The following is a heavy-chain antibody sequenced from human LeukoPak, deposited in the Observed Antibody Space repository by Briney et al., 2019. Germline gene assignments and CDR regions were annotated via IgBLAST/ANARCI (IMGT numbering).Heavy chain of an antibody. V-gene: IGHV4-30-4*01. CDR1: GGSISSGDCY. D-gene: IGHD3-3*01. CDR2: IYYSGST. CDR3: AREGYDFWSGYYEDY. J-gene: IGHJ4*02. Sequence: PSQTLSLTCTVSGGSISSGDCYWSWIRQPPGKGLEWIGYIYYSGSTYYNPSLKSRVTISVDTSKNQFSLKLSSVTAADTAVYYCAREGYDFWSGYYEDYWGQGTLVTVSS.